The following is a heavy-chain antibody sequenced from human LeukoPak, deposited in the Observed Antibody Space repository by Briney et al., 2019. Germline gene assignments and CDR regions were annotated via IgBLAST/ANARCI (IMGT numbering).Heavy chain of an antibody. J-gene: IGHJ4*02. Sequence: PSETLSLTCAVSGGSISSSNWWSWVRQPPGKGLEWIGEIYHSGSTNYNPSLKSRVTISVDTSKNQFSLKLSSVTAADTAVYYCARRAAMVRGVINYWGQGTLVTVSS. D-gene: IGHD3-10*01. V-gene: IGHV4-4*02. CDR2: IYHSGST. CDR1: GGSISSSNW. CDR3: ARRAAMVRGVINY.